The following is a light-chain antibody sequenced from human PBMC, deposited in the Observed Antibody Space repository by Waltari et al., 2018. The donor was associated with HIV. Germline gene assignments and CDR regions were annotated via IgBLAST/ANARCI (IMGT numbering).Light chain of an antibody. J-gene: IGLJ2*01. CDR2: EVS. Sequence: QSALTQPASVSGSFGQSITIPCTGTSSDVGSYNLVSWYQHHPGKAPKLIIYEVSKRPSGVSNRFSGSKSGNTASLTVSGLQAEDEADYYCCSYAGNSIPFGGGTKLTVL. CDR3: CSYAGNSIP. V-gene: IGLV2-23*02. CDR1: SSDVGSYNL.